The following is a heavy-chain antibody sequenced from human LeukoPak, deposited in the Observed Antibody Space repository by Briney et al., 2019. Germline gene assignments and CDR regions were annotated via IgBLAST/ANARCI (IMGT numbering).Heavy chain of an antibody. CDR2: INAGNGNT. CDR1: GYTFTNYA. V-gene: IGHV1-3*03. J-gene: IGHJ6*03. Sequence: GASVKVSCKASGYTFTNYAMHWVRQAPGQRLEWMGWINAGNGNTKYSQEFQGRVTITRDTSASTAYMELSSLRSEDMAVYYCARSRILGATGPLGDYYYIDVWGKGSTVTVSS. D-gene: IGHD1-26*01. CDR3: ARSRILGATGPLGDYYYIDV.